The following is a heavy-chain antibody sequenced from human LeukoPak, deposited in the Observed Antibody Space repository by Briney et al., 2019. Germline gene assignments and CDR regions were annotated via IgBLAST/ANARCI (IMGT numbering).Heavy chain of an antibody. V-gene: IGHV3-48*03. J-gene: IGHJ4*02. D-gene: IGHD6-19*01. Sequence: GASLSLSCAASGFTFSTNEMHWVRHAPRKGLEWVSDISSSGSTMYYADSVKGRFTTSRDNAKNLLYLQMHSLRAEDTAVYYCSLLAVASPQDYWGQGTLVTVSS. CDR2: ISSSGSTM. CDR3: SLLAVASPQDY. CDR1: GFTFSTNE.